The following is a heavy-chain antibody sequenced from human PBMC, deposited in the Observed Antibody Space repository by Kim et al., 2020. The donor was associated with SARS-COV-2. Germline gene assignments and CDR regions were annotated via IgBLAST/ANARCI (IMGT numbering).Heavy chain of an antibody. CDR1: GFTFSSYG. V-gene: IGHV3-30*18. Sequence: GGSLRLSCAASGFTFSSYGMHWVRQAPGKGLEWVVVISYDGSNKYYADSVKGRFTISRDNSKNTLYLQMNSLRAEDTAVYYCAKDAKVLLWFRELLKGFLDYWGQGTLVTVSS. J-gene: IGHJ4*02. D-gene: IGHD3-10*01. CDR2: ISYDGSNK. CDR3: AKDAKVLLWFRELLKGFLDY.